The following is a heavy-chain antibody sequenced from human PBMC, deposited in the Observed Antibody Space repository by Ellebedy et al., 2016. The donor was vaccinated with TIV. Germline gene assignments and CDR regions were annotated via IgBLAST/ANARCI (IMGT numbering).Heavy chain of an antibody. Sequence: GESLKISCAASGFTFSSYNMNWVRQAPGKGLKWVSSISSSSSYIYYADSVKGRFTISRDNAKNSLYLQMNSLRAEDTAVYYCAREGAVAGHYFDYWGQGTLVTVSS. CDR2: ISSSSSYI. J-gene: IGHJ4*02. V-gene: IGHV3-21*01. CDR3: AREGAVAGHYFDY. D-gene: IGHD6-19*01. CDR1: GFTFSSYN.